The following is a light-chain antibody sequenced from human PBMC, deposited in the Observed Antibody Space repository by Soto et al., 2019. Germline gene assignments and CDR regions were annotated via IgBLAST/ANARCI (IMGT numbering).Light chain of an antibody. CDR3: SSYAGSNTYV. CDR1: SSYIGNYNF. V-gene: IGLV2-8*01. Sequence: SVLTQPPPPSGSPWQSVAVSCTGTSSYIGNYNFVSWYQQHPGKAPKLMIYEVSKRPSGVPDRFSGSKSGNTASLTVSGLQAEDEADYYCSSYAGSNTYVFGTGTKVTVL. J-gene: IGLJ1*01. CDR2: EVS.